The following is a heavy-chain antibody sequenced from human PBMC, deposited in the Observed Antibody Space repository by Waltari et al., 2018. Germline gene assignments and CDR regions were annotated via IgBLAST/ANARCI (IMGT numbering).Heavy chain of an antibody. D-gene: IGHD6-13*01. CDR2: INHSGSP. CDR3: AREQDIAAAGPAAFDI. J-gene: IGHJ3*02. CDR1: GGSFSGSS. Sequence: QVQLQQWGAGLLKPSETLSLTCAVYGGSFSGSSWSWLRQPPGKGLEWIGEINHSGSPNYNPSLKSRVTISVDTSKNQFSLKLSSVTAADTAVYYCAREQDIAAAGPAAFDIWGQGTMVTVSS. V-gene: IGHV4-34*01.